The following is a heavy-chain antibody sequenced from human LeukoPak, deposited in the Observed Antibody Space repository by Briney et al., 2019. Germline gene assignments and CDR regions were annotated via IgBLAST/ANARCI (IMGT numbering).Heavy chain of an antibody. V-gene: IGHV3-53*01. CDR1: GFAVSNNF. D-gene: IGHD5/OR15-5a*01. CDR2: IHSDGNT. Sequence: GGSLRLSCAASGFAVSNNFMYWVRQAPGKGLEWVSVIHSDGNTLYADSVEGRFTISRDNFKNTVYLQMSSLRAEDTAVYYCAREDNRGVYDDGFDIWGQGTMVTVSS. J-gene: IGHJ3*02. CDR3: AREDNRGVYDDGFDI.